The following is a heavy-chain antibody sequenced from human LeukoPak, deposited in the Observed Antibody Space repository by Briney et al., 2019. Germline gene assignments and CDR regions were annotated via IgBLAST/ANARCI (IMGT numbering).Heavy chain of an antibody. Sequence: SETLSLTCTVSGASISDYYWNWIRQPPGKGLEWTGYVYYSGSTNYNPSLKSRVTISVDTSKNQFSLKLSSVTAADTAVYYCARAKAAAGIDYFDYWGQGTLVTVSS. J-gene: IGHJ4*02. D-gene: IGHD6-13*01. CDR3: ARAKAAAGIDYFDY. CDR2: VYYSGST. V-gene: IGHV4-59*13. CDR1: GASISDYY.